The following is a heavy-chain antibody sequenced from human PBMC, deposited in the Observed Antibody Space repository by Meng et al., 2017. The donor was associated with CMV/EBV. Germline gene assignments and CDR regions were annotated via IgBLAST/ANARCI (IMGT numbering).Heavy chain of an antibody. CDR2: ISWNSGSI. D-gene: IGHD5-18*01. CDR1: GFTFDDYA. J-gene: IGHJ6*02. Sequence: SLKISCAASGFTFDDYAMHWVRQAPGKGLEWVSGISWNSGSICYADSVKGRFTISRDNAKNSLYLQMNSLRAEDTALYYCAKDLPYSYGYGMDVWGQGTTVTVSS. CDR3: AKDLPYSYGYGMDV. V-gene: IGHV3-9*01.